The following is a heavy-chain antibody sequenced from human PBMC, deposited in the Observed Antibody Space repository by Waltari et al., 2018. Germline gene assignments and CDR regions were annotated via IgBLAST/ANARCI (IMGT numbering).Heavy chain of an antibody. CDR1: GFTFSKYG. Sequence: EVQLLESGGGLVQPGGSLRLSCAAYGFTFSKYGMDWVRQAPGKGLEWVSGISESGRHTYYADFVKGRFTISRDNSKDTLYLQMNSLRADDTAVYYCARAAIFDIWGQGTLVTVSS. CDR2: ISESGRHT. CDR3: ARAAIFDI. J-gene: IGHJ3*02. V-gene: IGHV3-23*01. D-gene: IGHD5-18*01.